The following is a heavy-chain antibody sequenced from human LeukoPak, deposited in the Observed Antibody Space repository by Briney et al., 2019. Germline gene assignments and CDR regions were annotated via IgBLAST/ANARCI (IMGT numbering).Heavy chain of an antibody. D-gene: IGHD6-13*01. V-gene: IGHV3-9*01. Sequence: GGSLRLSCAASGFIFGDFSMFWVRQVPGKGLEWVSSITWHDRSTAYADSVRGRFTISRDNAKYSLYLQMNSLRPEDTAFYYCTKATTRRVPAATIDSWGQGTLVTVSS. J-gene: IGHJ4*02. CDR2: ITWHDRST. CDR3: TKATTRRVPAATIDS. CDR1: GFIFGDFS.